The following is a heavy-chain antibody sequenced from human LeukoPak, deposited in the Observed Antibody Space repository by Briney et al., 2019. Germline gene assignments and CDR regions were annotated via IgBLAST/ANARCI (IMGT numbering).Heavy chain of an antibody. Sequence: ASVKVSCKASGYTFTGYYMHWVRQAPGQGLEWMGIINPSGGSTSYAQKFQGRVTMTTDTSTSTVYMELSSLRSEDTAVYYCARSTSVTTGTDWFDPWGQGTLVTVSS. J-gene: IGHJ5*02. CDR2: INPSGGST. D-gene: IGHD4-17*01. V-gene: IGHV1-46*03. CDR3: ARSTSVTTGTDWFDP. CDR1: GYTFTGYY.